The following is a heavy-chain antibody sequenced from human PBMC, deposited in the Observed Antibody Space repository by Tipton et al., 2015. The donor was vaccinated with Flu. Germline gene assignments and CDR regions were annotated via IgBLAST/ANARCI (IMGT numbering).Heavy chain of an antibody. J-gene: IGHJ4*02. Sequence: SLRLSCAPSGFTFRNYGMHWVRQAPGKGLEWVAGVSYDGSNRFYAVSVKGRVTISRDNSKNTLYLEMKSLRAEDTAVYYCAKDINLASGQCEYWGQGTLVTVSS. D-gene: IGHD1-14*01. CDR1: GFTFRNYG. V-gene: IGHV3-30*18. CDR2: VSYDGSNR. CDR3: AKDINLASGQCEY.